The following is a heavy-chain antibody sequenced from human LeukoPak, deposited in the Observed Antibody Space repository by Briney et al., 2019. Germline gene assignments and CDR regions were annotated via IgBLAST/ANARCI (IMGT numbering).Heavy chain of an antibody. J-gene: IGHJ4*02. Sequence: PSETLSLTCSVSGGSISSSSFYWGWIRQPPGKGLEWIGSIYYSGSTYYNPSLKSRLSISMDTSRNQFSLRLSSLTAADTAVYYCARSSSHCSSTSCYPPYFDYWGQGTLVTVSS. CDR2: IYYSGST. CDR3: ARSSSHCSSTSCYPPYFDY. V-gene: IGHV4-39*01. D-gene: IGHD2-2*01. CDR1: GGSISSSSFY.